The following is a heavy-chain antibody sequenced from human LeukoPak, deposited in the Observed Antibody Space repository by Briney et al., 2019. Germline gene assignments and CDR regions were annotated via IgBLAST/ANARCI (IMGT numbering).Heavy chain of an antibody. CDR2: LSFSGRT. V-gene: IGHV4-39*07. CDR1: GDSITSSRYY. J-gene: IGHJ4*02. CDR3: ARLGYWIQPSYRGA. D-gene: IGHD5-18*01. Sequence: SETLSLTCTVSGDSITSSRYYWGWIRQPPGEGLEWIGNLSFSGRTNYNPSLRSRVTISVDTSKNQFSLKLRSVTAADTAVYYCARLGYWIQPSYRGAWGQGTLVTVSS.